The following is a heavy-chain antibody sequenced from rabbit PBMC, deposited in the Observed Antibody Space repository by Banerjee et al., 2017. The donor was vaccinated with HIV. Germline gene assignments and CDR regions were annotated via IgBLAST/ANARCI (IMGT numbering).Heavy chain of an antibody. CDR2: IYGGSSGST. D-gene: IGHD8-1*01. CDR3: ASSSYYIGDYSFNL. CDR1: GFSFSSSYC. V-gene: IGHV1S40*01. J-gene: IGHJ4*01. Sequence: QSLEESGGDLVKPEGSLTLTCTASGFSFSSSYCICWVRQAPGKGLEWIACIYGGSSGSTHYASWAKGRFTIAKTSSTTVTLQTTSLTAADTATYFCASSSYYIGDYSFNLWGPGTLVTVS.